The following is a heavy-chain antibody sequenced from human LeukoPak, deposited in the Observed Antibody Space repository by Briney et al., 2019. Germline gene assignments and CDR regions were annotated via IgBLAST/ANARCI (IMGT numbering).Heavy chain of an antibody. D-gene: IGHD3-10*01. CDR2: ISYSGST. CDR3: ARVLESMVRGVIISYYYYGMDV. V-gene: IGHV4-39*01. J-gene: IGHJ6*02. Sequence: SETLSLTCTVSGGSVSSSHYYWGWIRQPPGKGLEWIGSISYSGSTYYNPSLKSRVTISVDTSKNQFSLKLSSVTAADTAVYYCARVLESMVRGVIISYYYYGMDVWGQGTTVTVSS. CDR1: GGSVSSSHYY.